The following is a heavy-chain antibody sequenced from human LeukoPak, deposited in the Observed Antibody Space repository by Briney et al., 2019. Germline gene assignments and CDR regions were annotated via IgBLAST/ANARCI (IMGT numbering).Heavy chain of an antibody. CDR1: RFSFSNYW. D-gene: IGHD3-10*01. CDR2: VKSDGSNP. J-gene: IGHJ4*02. CDR3: ARDIVSGSGSLDY. V-gene: IGHV3-74*01. Sequence: GGSLRLSCAASRFSFSNYWMHWVRQAPGKGLVWVSRVKSDGSNPSYADSVKGRFTISRDNAENMLYLQMNTLGAEDTAVYYCARDIVSGSGSLDYWRRGTLVTVSS.